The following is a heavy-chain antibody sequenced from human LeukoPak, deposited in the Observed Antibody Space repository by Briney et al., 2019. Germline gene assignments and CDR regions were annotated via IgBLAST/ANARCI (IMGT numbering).Heavy chain of an antibody. V-gene: IGHV3-21*01. D-gene: IGHD3-3*01. CDR2: ISSSSSYI. CDR3: ARARKYYDFWSGLASV. J-gene: IGHJ4*02. CDR1: GFTFSSYS. Sequence: PGGSLRLSCAASGFTFSSYSMNWVRQAPGKGLEWVSSISSSSSYIYYADSVKGRFTIPRDNAKNSLYLQMNSLRAEDTAVYYCARARKYYDFWSGLASVWGQGTLVTVSS.